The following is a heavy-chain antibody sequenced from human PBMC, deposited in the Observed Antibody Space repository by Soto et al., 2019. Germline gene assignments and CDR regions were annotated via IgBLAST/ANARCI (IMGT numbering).Heavy chain of an antibody. Sequence: SETLSLTCTVSGGSISSYYWSWIRQPPGKGLEWIGYIYYSGSTNYNPSLKSRVTISVDTSKNQFSLKLSSVTAADTAVYYCARLGDYYDSSGYWQPMDVWGQGTTVTVSS. CDR3: ARLGDYYDSSGYWQPMDV. CDR1: GGSISSYY. V-gene: IGHV4-59*01. CDR2: IYYSGST. D-gene: IGHD3-22*01. J-gene: IGHJ6*02.